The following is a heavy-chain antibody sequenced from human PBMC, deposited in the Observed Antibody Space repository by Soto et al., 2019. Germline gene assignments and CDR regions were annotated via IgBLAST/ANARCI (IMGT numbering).Heavy chain of an antibody. D-gene: IGHD1-1*01. CDR3: ARTDRDFYGLDV. CDR2: ISGSGGSR. J-gene: IGHJ6*02. V-gene: IGHV3-23*01. Sequence: EVQLLESGGGLVQPGGSLRLSCAGSGFNFSSFAMTWVRQAPGKGLEWVSTISGSGGSRFYADSVKGRFTLTRDNSKDTVYLQMNSLRVEDTAFYYCARTDRDFYGLDVWGQGTTVIVSS. CDR1: GFNFSSFA.